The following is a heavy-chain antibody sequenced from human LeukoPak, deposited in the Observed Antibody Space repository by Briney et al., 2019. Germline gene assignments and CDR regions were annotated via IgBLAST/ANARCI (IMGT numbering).Heavy chain of an antibody. CDR1: GGSFSGYY. D-gene: IGHD3-10*01. V-gene: IGHV4-34*01. CDR3: ASPGSGRHAFDI. J-gene: IGHJ3*02. CDR2: INHSGST. Sequence: ETLCLTCAVYGGSFSGYYWSWIRQPPGKGLEWIGEINHSGSTNYNPSLKSGVTISVDTSKNQFSLKLSSVTAADTAVYYCASPGSGRHAFDIWGQGTVDPVSS.